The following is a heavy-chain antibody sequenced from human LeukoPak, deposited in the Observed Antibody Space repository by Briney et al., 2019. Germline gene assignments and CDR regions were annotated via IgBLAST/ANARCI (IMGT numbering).Heavy chain of an antibody. CDR1: GFTVSSNY. D-gene: IGHD2-21*02. CDR2: IYSGGST. CDR3: AKTAPYYFDY. V-gene: IGHV3-66*01. Sequence: GGSLRLSCAASGFTVSSNYMSWVRQAPGKGLEWVSVIYSGGSTYYADSVKGRFTISRDNSKNTLYMQMNSLRVEDTAVYYCAKTAPYYFDYWGQGTLVTVSS. J-gene: IGHJ4*02.